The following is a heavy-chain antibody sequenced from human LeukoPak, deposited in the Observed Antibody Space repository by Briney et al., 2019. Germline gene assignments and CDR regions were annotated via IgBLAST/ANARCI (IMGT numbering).Heavy chain of an antibody. CDR3: ARRVGRYAFDI. Sequence: SQTLSLTCTVSGGSISSVSYYWSWTRQPAGNGLEWIGRIYTSWSTNYNPSLKSRVPISVDTSKNQLSLKLSSVTAADTAVYYCARRVGRYAFDIWGQGTMVTVSS. CDR1: GGSISSVSYY. V-gene: IGHV4-61*02. J-gene: IGHJ3*02. CDR2: IYTSWST. D-gene: IGHD1-26*01.